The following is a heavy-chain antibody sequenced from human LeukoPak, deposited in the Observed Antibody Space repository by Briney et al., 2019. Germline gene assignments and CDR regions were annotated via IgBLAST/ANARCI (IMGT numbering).Heavy chain of an antibody. CDR1: GGSISSRSYY. CDR3: ASFYCSGGSCYQYYYYYYMDV. CDR2: IYYSGST. J-gene: IGHJ6*03. Sequence: SETLSLTCTVSGGSISSRSYYWGWIRQPPGKGLEWIGIIYYSGSTYSNPSLKSRVTISVDTSKNRFSLKLSSVTAADTAVYYCASFYCSGGSCYQYYYYYYMDVWGKGTTVTISS. D-gene: IGHD2-15*01. V-gene: IGHV4-39*01.